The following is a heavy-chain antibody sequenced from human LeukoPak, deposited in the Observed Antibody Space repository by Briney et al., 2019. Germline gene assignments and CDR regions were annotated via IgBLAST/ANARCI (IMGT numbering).Heavy chain of an antibody. V-gene: IGHV3-30*04. CDR1: GFTFSSYA. CDR3: ARDDRSGYYDSSGLDY. CDR2: ISYDGSNK. J-gene: IGHJ4*02. D-gene: IGHD3-22*01. Sequence: GGSLRLPCAASGFTFSSYAMHWVRQAPGKGLEWVAVISYDGSNKYYADSVKGRFTISRDNSKNTLYLQMNSLRAEDTAVYYCARDDRSGYYDSSGLDYWGQGTLVTVSS.